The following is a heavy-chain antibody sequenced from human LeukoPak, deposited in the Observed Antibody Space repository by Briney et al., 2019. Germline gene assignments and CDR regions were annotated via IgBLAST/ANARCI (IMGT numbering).Heavy chain of an antibody. CDR2: ISGSGAAT. Sequence: GGSLRLSRAASGFTFSNYAMNWVRQAPGKGLEWVSAISGSGAATSNADSVKGRFTISRDNSKNTLYLQMNSLRAEDTAVYYCAKDLSSGWYPYYFDFWGRGTLVTVSS. V-gene: IGHV3-23*01. CDR3: AKDLSSGWYPYYFDF. J-gene: IGHJ4*02. D-gene: IGHD6-19*01. CDR1: GFTFSNYA.